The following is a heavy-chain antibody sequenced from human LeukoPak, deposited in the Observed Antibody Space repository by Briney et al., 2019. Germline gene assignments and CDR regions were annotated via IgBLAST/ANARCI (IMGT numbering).Heavy chain of an antibody. Sequence: SETLSLTCTVSGGSISSYYWSWIRQPPGKGLEWIGYIYYSGSTNYNFSLKSRVTISVDTSKNQFSLKLSSVTAADTAVYYCASSGYSVLNYYYYMDVWGKGTTVTISS. D-gene: IGHD3-22*01. CDR3: ASSGYSVLNYYYYMDV. CDR1: GGSISSYY. CDR2: IYYSGST. J-gene: IGHJ6*03. V-gene: IGHV4-59*01.